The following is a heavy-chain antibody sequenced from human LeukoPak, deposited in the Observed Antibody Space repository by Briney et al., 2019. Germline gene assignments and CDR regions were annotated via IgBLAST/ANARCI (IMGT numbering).Heavy chain of an antibody. CDR3: ARHVVSYDSSGYHYYYYMDV. D-gene: IGHD3-22*01. V-gene: IGHV4-4*07. CDR2: FYARGNT. CDR1: GGSISNYY. J-gene: IGHJ6*03. Sequence: SETLSLTCNVSGGSISNYYWSWIRQPAGKGLEWIGRFYARGNTNYNPSLKSRVTMSVDTSKNQLSLKLSSVTAADTAVYYCARHVVSYDSSGYHYYYYMDVWGKGTTVTISS.